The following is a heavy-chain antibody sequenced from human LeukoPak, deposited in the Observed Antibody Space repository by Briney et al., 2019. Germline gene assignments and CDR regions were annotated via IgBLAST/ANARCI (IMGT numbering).Heavy chain of an antibody. D-gene: IGHD2-15*01. CDR2: INPSDRST. V-gene: IGHV1-46*01. CDR3: ARIYCSGGSCYYGFDS. CDR1: GYPFTSYY. J-gene: IGHJ4*02. Sequence: ASVKVSCKASGYPFTSYYIHCVRHAPGQGHEWMGIINPSDRSTSYAQKFQGRVTMTRDTSTSTVYMELSSLRSEDTAVYYCARIYCSGGSCYYGFDSWGQGTLVTVSS.